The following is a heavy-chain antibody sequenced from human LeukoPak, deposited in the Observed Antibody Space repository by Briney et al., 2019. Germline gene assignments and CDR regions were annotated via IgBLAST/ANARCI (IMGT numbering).Heavy chain of an antibody. CDR3: ATSGHDCGGDCLFDY. CDR2: FDPEDGET. V-gene: IGHV1-24*01. CDR1: GYTLTELS. Sequence: GASVKVSCKVSGYTLTELSTHWVRQAPGKGLEWMGGFDPEDGETIYAQKFQGRVTMTEDTSTDTAYMELSSLKSEDTAVYYCATSGHDCGGDCLFDYWGQGTLVTVSS. J-gene: IGHJ4*02. D-gene: IGHD2-21*02.